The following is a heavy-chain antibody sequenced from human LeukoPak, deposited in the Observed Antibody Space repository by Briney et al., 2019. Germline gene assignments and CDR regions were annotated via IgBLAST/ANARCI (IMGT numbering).Heavy chain of an antibody. CDR2: ISWNSGSI. J-gene: IGHJ6*02. CDR3: AKDSINCRSTSCYTDYYYGMDV. Sequence: PGGSLRLFCAASGFTFDDYAMHWVRQAPGKGLEWVSGISWNSGSIGYADSVKGRFTISRDNAKNSLYLQMNSLRAEDTALYYCAKDSINCRSTSCYTDYYYGMDVWGQGTTVTVSS. D-gene: IGHD2-2*02. CDR1: GFTFDDYA. V-gene: IGHV3-9*01.